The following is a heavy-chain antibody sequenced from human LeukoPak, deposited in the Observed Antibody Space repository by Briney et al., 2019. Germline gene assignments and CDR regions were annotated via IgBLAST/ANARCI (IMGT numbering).Heavy chain of an antibody. D-gene: IGHD3-10*01. CDR1: GFTFSRHW. J-gene: IGHJ5*02. Sequence: GGSLRLSCEASGFTFSRHWMHLVRQAPGKCLVSFSRISTDGRSTNYADSVEGRFTISRDNAKNTLYLQMNSLRAEDTAIYYCARDQVVGSGSNSPWGQGTLVTVSS. CDR3: ARDQVVGSGSNSP. CDR2: ISTDGRST. V-gene: IGHV3-74*01.